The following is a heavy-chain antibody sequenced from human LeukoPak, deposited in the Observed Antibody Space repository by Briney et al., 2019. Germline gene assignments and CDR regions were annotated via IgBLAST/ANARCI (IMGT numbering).Heavy chain of an antibody. CDR2: MYSGGST. V-gene: IGHV3-66*01. J-gene: IGHJ4*02. CDR3: ARGLLARSGSYYSTWNGAPKPLYYFDY. CDR1: GFTVSSNY. Sequence: GGSLRLSCAASGFTVSSNYMSWVRQAPGKGLEWVSVMYSGGSTYYADSVKGRFTISRDNSKNTLYLQMNSLRAEDTAVYYCARGLLARSGSYYSTWNGAPKPLYYFDYWGQGTLVTVSS. D-gene: IGHD3-10*01.